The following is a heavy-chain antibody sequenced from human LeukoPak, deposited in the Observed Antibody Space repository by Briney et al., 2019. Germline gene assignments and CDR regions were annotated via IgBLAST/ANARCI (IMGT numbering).Heavy chain of an antibody. J-gene: IGHJ3*02. CDR1: GGTFSSYA. V-gene: IGHV1-69*13. CDR3: AKNASPVGATTGDDAFDI. CDR2: IIPIFGTA. D-gene: IGHD1-26*01. Sequence: GASVKVSCKASGGTFSSYAISWVRQAPGQGLEWMGGIIPIFGTANYAQKFQGRVTITADESTSTAYMELSSLRSEDTAVYYCAKNASPVGATTGDDAFDIWGQGTMVTVSS.